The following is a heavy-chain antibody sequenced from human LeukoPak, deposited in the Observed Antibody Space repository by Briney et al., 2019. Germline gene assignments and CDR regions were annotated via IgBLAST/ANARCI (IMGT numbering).Heavy chain of an antibody. CDR2: ISYDGNNK. D-gene: IGHD3-3*01. CDR3: ARGDVWSGYYMYYFDY. J-gene: IGHJ4*02. CDR1: EFTFSNYA. Sequence: GGSLRPSCVASEFTFSNYAMHWVRQAPVKGLEWLAVISYDGNNKFYADSVKGRFTISRDNSKNTLYLQMNSLRDEDTAVYYCARGDVWSGYYMYYFDYWGQGTLVTVSS. V-gene: IGHV3-30-3*01.